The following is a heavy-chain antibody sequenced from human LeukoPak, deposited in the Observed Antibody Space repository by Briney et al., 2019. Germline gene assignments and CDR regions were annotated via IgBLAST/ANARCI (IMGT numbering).Heavy chain of an antibody. D-gene: IGHD4-17*01. J-gene: IGHJ5*02. Sequence: GASVKVSCKASGYTFTSYGISWVRQAPGQGREWMGWISAYNGNTNYAQKLQGRVTMTTDTSTSTAYMELRSLRSDDTAVYYCARGGYDYGLAGWFDPWGQGTLVTVSS. V-gene: IGHV1-18*04. CDR2: ISAYNGNT. CDR1: GYTFTSYG. CDR3: ARGGYDYGLAGWFDP.